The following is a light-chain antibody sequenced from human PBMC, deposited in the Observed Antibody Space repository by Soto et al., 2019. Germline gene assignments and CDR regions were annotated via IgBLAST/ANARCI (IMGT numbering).Light chain of an antibody. Sequence: ELVLTQSPGTLSLSPGERATLSCRASQSVSNNYLAWYQQKPGQAPRLLIYDASNRATGIPARFSGSGSGTEFTLTISSLQSEDFAIYYCQQYHIWLTFGGGTKVDI. CDR2: DAS. CDR3: QQYHIWLT. J-gene: IGKJ4*01. CDR1: QSVSNN. V-gene: IGKV3-15*01.